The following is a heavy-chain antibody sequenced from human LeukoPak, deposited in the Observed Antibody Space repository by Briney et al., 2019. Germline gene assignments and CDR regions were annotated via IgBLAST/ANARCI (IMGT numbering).Heavy chain of an antibody. CDR3: ARDTGPTTFDS. D-gene: IGHD4-17*01. J-gene: IGHJ5*01. V-gene: IGHV3-30-3*01. Sequence: GGSLRLSCAASGFTVSSNYMSWVRQAPGKGLEWVSVISKDGSIKSYADSVKGRLTISRDNSENMLYLNLNSLKTEDTAVYYCARDTGPTTFDSWGQGTLVTVSS. CDR2: ISKDGSIK. CDR1: GFTVSSNY.